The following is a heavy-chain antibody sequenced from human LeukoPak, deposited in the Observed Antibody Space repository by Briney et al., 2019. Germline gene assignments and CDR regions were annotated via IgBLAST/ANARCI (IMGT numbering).Heavy chain of an antibody. CDR1: GFTFSSYG. V-gene: IGHV3-33*01. CDR3: ARDRSGSYGMDV. Sequence: GGSLRLSCAASGFTFSSYGMHWVRQAPGKGLEWVAVIWYDGSNKYYADSVKGRFTISRDNSENTLYLQMNSLRAEDTAVYYCARDRSGSYGMDVWGQGTTVTVSS. CDR2: IWYDGSNK. D-gene: IGHD1-26*01. J-gene: IGHJ6*02.